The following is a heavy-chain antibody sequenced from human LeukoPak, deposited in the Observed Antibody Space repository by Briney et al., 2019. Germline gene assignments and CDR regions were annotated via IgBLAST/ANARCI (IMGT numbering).Heavy chain of an antibody. CDR1: GDSVSNGNYY. CDR3: ARSQNYYGSGDY. D-gene: IGHD3-10*01. Sequence: SETLSLTCTVSGDSVSNGNYYWSWLRQPPGKALEWIGYIYYTGMTYYNPPLEGRVTILVDTSRNHFSVKLSSVTAADTAVYYCARSQNYYGSGDYWSQGTLVTVSS. V-gene: IGHV4-61*03. CDR2: IYYTGMT. J-gene: IGHJ4*02.